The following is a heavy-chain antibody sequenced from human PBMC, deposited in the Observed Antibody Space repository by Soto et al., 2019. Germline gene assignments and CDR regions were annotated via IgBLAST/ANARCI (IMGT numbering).Heavy chain of an antibody. V-gene: IGHV2-70*01. CDR2: IDWDDDK. J-gene: IGHJ6*02. CDR1: GFSLSTSGMC. CDR3: ARIPYSSSTYYYYGMDV. Sequence: SGPTLVNPTQTVTLTCTVSGFSLSTSGMCVSWIRQPPGKALEWLALIDWDDDKYYSTSLKTRLTISKDTSKNQVVLTMTNMDPVDTATYYCARIPYSSSTYYYYGMDVWGQGTTVTVSS. D-gene: IGHD6-6*01.